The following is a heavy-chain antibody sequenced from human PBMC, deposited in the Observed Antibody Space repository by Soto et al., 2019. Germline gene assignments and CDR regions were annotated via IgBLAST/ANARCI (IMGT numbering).Heavy chain of an antibody. D-gene: IGHD2-15*01. CDR2: IYYSGST. V-gene: IGHV4-39*01. CDR3: ARRGRSTHYRY. CDR1: DGSISSSSYY. Sequence: QLQLQESGPGLVKPSETLSLTCTVSDGSISSSSYYLGWIRQPPGQGLEWIGSIYYSGSTYYNPSLKVRVTISVDPATHQCSLELSSGTAADTAVYYCARRGRSTHYRYWGQGTLVTASS. J-gene: IGHJ4*02.